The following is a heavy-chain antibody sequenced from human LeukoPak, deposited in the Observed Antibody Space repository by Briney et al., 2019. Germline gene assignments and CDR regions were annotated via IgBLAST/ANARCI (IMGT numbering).Heavy chain of an antibody. CDR3: ARGRYVIVGATTDSDY. CDR1: GYTFTGYY. CDR2: INLNSGGT. V-gene: IGHV1-2*02. J-gene: IGHJ4*02. D-gene: IGHD1-26*01. Sequence: ASVKVSCKASGYTFTGYYMHWVRQAPGQGLEWMGWINLNSGGTNYAQKFQGRVTMTRDTSISTAYMELSRLRSDDTAAYYCARGRYVIVGATTDSDYWGQGTLVTVSS.